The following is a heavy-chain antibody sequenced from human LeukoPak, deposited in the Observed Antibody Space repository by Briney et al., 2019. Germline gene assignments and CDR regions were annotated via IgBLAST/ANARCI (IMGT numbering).Heavy chain of an antibody. CDR2: VRYDGDLQ. J-gene: IGHJ5*02. Sequence: PGGSLRLSCAASGFTFTHFGMHWVRQAPGKGLYWVAFVRYDGDLQFYADSVQGRFTISRDNSKNTVDLQMNRLRIEDTAVYYCVKESLEGDTWGQGTLVTVSS. CDR1: GFTFTHFG. V-gene: IGHV3-30*02. CDR3: VKESLEGDT. D-gene: IGHD1-1*01.